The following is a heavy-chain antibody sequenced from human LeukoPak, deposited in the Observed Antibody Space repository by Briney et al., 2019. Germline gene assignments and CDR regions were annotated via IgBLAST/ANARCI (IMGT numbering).Heavy chain of an antibody. D-gene: IGHD3-22*01. CDR1: GFIFSDYI. Sequence: GGSPRLSCAASGFIFSDYIMHWLRQAPGRGLEWVALISHDAGNKHFADSVKGRFTISRDNSKNIMYLEMNDVRPDDSAMYYCARERGSSGSAGWFDPWGQGTPVTVSS. V-gene: IGHV3-30-3*01. CDR3: ARERGSSGSAGWFDP. J-gene: IGHJ5*02. CDR2: ISHDAGNK.